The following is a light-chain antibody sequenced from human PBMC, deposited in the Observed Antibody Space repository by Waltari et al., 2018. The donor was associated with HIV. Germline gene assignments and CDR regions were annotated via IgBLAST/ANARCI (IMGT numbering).Light chain of an antibody. CDR2: GVS. CDR1: QSVMTY. J-gene: IGKJ3*01. Sequence: EVVMTQSPGTLSLSPGDRATLSCRASQSVMTYFGWYQQKPGQAPRLLIYGVSNRATGIPDRFSGSGSGTDFTLTISRLEPEDFAVYYCQQYLHTPFAFGPGTKLH. CDR3: QQYLHTPFA. V-gene: IGKV3-20*01.